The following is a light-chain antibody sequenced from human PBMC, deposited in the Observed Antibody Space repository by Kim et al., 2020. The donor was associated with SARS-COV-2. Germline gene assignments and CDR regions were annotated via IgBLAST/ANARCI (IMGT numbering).Light chain of an antibody. V-gene: IGKV1-5*03. CDR1: QSISSR. J-gene: IGKJ4*01. CDR2: KAS. CDR3: QQYNSYPLT. Sequence: SASIGDRVPITCRASQSISSRLAWYQQKPGKAPKFLIYKASNLESGVPSRFSGSGSGTEFTLTVSSLQPDDFATYYCQQYNSYPLTFGGGTKVEI.